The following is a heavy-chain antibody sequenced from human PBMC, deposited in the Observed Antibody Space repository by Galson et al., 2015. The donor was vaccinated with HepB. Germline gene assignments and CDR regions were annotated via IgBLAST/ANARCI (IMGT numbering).Heavy chain of an antibody. J-gene: IGHJ4*02. V-gene: IGHV5-10-1*01. D-gene: IGHD5-12*01. CDR1: GYSFTSYW. CDR3: ARQEVYSGYDQGNRI. CDR2: IDPSDSYT. Sequence: QSGAEVKKPGESLRISCKGSGYSFTSYWISWVRQMPGKGLEWMGRIDPSDSYTNYSPSFQGHVTISADKSISTAYLQWSSLKASDTAMYYCARQEVYSGYDQGNRIWGQGTLVTVSS.